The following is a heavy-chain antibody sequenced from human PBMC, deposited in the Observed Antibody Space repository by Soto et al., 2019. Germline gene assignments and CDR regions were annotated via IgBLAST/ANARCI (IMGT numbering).Heavy chain of an antibody. CDR3: ARDHDYGDYLSFAPDP. CDR2: IWYDGSNK. CDR1: GFTFSSYG. D-gene: IGHD4-17*01. V-gene: IGHV3-33*01. J-gene: IGHJ5*02. Sequence: PGGSLRLSCAASGFTFSSYGMHWVRQAPGKGLEWVAVIWYDGSNKYYADSVKGRFTIPRDNSKNTLYLQMNSLRAEDTAVYYCARDHDYGDYLSFAPDPWGQGTLVTVSS.